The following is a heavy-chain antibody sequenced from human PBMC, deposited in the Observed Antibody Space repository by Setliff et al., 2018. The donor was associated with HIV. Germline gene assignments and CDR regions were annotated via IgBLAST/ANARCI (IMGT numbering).Heavy chain of an antibody. CDR1: GFTLSTYS. V-gene: IGHV3-21*01. D-gene: IGHD3-3*02. Sequence: PGGSLRLSCAASGFTLSTYSMNWVRQAPGKGLEWVSSITTDSSYIFDADSVKGRFTISRDNAQNSLYLQMNNLRSDDTAVYYCARDGTTFLAAMDVWGKGTTVTV. CDR2: ITTDSSYI. J-gene: IGHJ6*03. CDR3: ARDGTTFLAAMDV.